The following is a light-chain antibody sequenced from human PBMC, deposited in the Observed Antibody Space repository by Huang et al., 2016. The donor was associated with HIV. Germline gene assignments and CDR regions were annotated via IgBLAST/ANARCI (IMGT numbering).Light chain of an antibody. CDR1: QSIGTS. CDR2: YAS. CDR3: HQSSSLPQT. V-gene: IGKV6-21*01. J-gene: IGKJ1*01. Sequence: EIALTQSPDFQSLTPKEKVTITCRASQSIGTSFHWYQQKPNQSPRLLIKYASQSFSGVPSRFSGSGSGTDFTLTINSLEAEDAATYYCHQSSSLPQTFGQGTKVEIK.